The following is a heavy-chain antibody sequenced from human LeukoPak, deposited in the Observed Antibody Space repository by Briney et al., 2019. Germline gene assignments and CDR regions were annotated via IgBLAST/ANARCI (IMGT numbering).Heavy chain of an antibody. CDR2: ISSSSSYI. J-gene: IGHJ6*02. D-gene: IGHD6-19*01. V-gene: IGHV3-21*01. Sequence: PGGSLRLSCAASGFTFSSYSMNWVRQAPGKGLEWVSSISSSSSYIYYADSVKGRFTISRDNAKNSLYLQMNSLRAEDTAVYYCARDNIAVYGMDVWGQGTTVTVSS. CDR1: GFTFSSYS. CDR3: ARDNIAVYGMDV.